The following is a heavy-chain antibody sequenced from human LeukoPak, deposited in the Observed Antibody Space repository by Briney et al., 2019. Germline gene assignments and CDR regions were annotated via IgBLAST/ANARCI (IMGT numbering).Heavy chain of an antibody. Sequence: PSETLSLTCTVSGGSISSSSYYWGWIRQPPGKGLEWIGSIYYSGSTYYNPSLKSRVTISVDTSKNQFSLKLSPVTAADTAVYYCARSEWLSYFDYWGQGTLVTVSS. D-gene: IGHD3-3*01. V-gene: IGHV4-39*01. J-gene: IGHJ4*02. CDR1: GGSISSSSYY. CDR3: ARSEWLSYFDY. CDR2: IYYSGST.